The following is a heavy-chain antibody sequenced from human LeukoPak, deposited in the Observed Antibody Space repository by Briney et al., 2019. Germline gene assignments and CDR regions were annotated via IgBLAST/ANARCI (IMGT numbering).Heavy chain of an antibody. Sequence: PGGSLRLSCEASGFTFSNYAMHWVRQAPGKEQQWVAVISFDGNNKKYAGSVKGRFTISRDNAKNSLYLQMNSLRAEDTAVYYCAGAYSYGYDAFDIWGQGTMVTVSS. D-gene: IGHD5-18*01. CDR2: ISFDGNNK. V-gene: IGHV3-30-3*01. CDR1: GFTFSNYA. CDR3: AGAYSYGYDAFDI. J-gene: IGHJ3*02.